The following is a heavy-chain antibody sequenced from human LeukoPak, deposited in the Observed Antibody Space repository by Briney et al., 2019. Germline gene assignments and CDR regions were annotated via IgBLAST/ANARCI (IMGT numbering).Heavy chain of an antibody. Sequence: GGSLRLSCAASGFTFSSYAMSWVRQAPGKGLEWVSAISGSGDATHYVDSVRGRFTISRDNSKNTLYLQMNSLRAEDTAVYYCAKDPNYSSSWYFDYWGQGTLVTVSS. CDR2: ISGSGDAT. V-gene: IGHV3-23*01. J-gene: IGHJ4*02. CDR1: GFTFSSYA. D-gene: IGHD6-13*01. CDR3: AKDPNYSSSWYFDY.